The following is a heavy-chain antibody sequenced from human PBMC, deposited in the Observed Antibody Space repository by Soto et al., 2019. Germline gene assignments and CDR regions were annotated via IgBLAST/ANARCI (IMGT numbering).Heavy chain of an antibody. Sequence: GGSLRLSCAASGFTFSSYSMNWVRQAPGKGLEWVSAISGSGGSTYYADSVKGRFTISRDNSKNTLYLQMNSLRAEDTAVYYCAKAPQRYFDWLNWFDPWGQGTLVTVSS. CDR2: ISGSGGST. CDR1: GFTFSSYS. J-gene: IGHJ5*02. V-gene: IGHV3-23*01. D-gene: IGHD3-9*01. CDR3: AKAPQRYFDWLNWFDP.